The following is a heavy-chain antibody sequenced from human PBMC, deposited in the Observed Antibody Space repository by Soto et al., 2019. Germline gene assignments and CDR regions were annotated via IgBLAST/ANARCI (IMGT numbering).Heavy chain of an antibody. D-gene: IGHD3-10*02. V-gene: IGHV4-4*07. CDR3: ARDDKGVSDAMLY. CDR2: MYTSGIT. Sequence: SETLSLTCSVSGDSVSGYYWYWIRQPAGKGLEWIGRMYTSGITNYSPSLKSRVTMSVDTSKNQFSLKLTSVTAADTAVYYCARDDKGVSDAMLYWGQGTLVTVSS. J-gene: IGHJ4*02. CDR1: GDSVSGYY.